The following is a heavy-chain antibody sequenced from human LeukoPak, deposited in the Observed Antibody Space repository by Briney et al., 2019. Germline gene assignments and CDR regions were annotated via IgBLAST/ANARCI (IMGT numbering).Heavy chain of an antibody. V-gene: IGHV4-38-2*01. CDR1: GYAISSGYY. J-gene: IGHJ4*02. D-gene: IGHD2-2*01. CDR3: ARRLGYCSSTSCYYYFDY. Sequence: SETLSLTCAVSGYAISSGYYWGWIRQPPGKGLEWIGSIYHSGSTYYNPSLKSRVTISVDTSKNQFSLKLSSVTAADTAVYYCARRLGYCSSTSCYYYFDYWGQGTLVTVSS. CDR2: IYHSGST.